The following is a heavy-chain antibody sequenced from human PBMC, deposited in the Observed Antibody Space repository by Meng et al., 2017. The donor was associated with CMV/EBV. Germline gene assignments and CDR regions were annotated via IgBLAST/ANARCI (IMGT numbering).Heavy chain of an antibody. Sequence: GESLKISCKGSGYSFTSYWIGWVRQMPGKGLEWMGIIYPGDSDTRYSPSFQGQVTISADKSISTAYLQWSSLRAEDTAVYYCARDRNRNLDYWGQGTLVTVSS. CDR3: ARDRNRNLDY. CDR1: GYSFTSYW. CDR2: IYPGDSDT. J-gene: IGHJ4*02. V-gene: IGHV5-51*01.